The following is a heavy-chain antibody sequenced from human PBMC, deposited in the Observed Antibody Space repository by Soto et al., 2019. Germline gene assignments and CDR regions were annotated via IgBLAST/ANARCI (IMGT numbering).Heavy chain of an antibody. CDR2: IWYDGSNK. V-gene: IGHV3-33*01. CDR3: ARSSLLWFGELLSRKSPDFDY. D-gene: IGHD3-10*01. Sequence: GGSLRLSCAASGLTFSSYGMHWVRQAPGKGLEWVAVIWYDGSNKYYADSVKGRFTISRDNSKNTLYLQMNSLRAEDTAVYYCARSSLLWFGELLSRKSPDFDYWGQGTLVTVSS. CDR1: GLTFSSYG. J-gene: IGHJ4*02.